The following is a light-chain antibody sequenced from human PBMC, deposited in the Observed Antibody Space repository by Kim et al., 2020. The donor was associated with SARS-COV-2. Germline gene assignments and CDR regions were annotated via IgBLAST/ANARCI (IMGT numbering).Light chain of an antibody. CDR2: GAS. Sequence: VSPGERATLSCRASQSLTSNLAWYQQKPGQAPRLLIYGASTRATAIPARFSGSESGTEFTLTISSLQSEDFAVYYCQQYSNWPRTFGQGTKVDIK. J-gene: IGKJ1*01. CDR1: QSLTSN. CDR3: QQYSNWPRT. V-gene: IGKV3-15*01.